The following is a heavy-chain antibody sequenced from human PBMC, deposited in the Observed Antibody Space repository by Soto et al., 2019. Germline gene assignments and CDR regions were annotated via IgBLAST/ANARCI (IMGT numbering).Heavy chain of an antibody. CDR1: GFTFSDHA. CDR3: AKLYGSGTSFFFYFGMDV. Sequence: EVQLLESGGGLAHPGGSLRLSCAASGFTFSDHAMTWVRQAPGKGLEWVSGISGSGGDTFYADSVKGRFTISRDNSMNTVFLQLNSLKAEDTAVYYCAKLYGSGTSFFFYFGMDVWGQGTTVTVSS. V-gene: IGHV3-23*01. CDR2: ISGSGGDT. J-gene: IGHJ6*02. D-gene: IGHD3-10*01.